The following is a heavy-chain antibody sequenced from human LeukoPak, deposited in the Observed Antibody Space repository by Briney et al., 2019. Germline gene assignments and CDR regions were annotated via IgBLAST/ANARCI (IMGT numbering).Heavy chain of an antibody. CDR2: INSDGSST. Sequence: AGGSLRLSCAASGFTFSSYWMHWVRQAPGKGLVWVSRINSDGSSTSYADSVKGRFTISRDNAKNTLYLQMNSLRAEDTAVYYCAREVSPRLRYFDWSPSGYFDLWGRGTLVTVSS. V-gene: IGHV3-74*01. D-gene: IGHD3-9*01. CDR3: AREVSPRLRYFDWSPSGYFDL. CDR1: GFTFSSYW. J-gene: IGHJ2*01.